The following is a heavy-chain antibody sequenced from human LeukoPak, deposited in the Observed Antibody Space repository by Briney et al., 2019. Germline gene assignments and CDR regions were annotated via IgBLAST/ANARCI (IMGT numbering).Heavy chain of an antibody. J-gene: IGHJ6*02. CDR2: ISYGGSNK. Sequence: GGSLTLSCAASGFTFSSYAMHWARQAPGKGLEWVAVISYGGSNKYYADSVKGRFTISRDNSKNTLYLQMNSLRAEDTAVYYCARDYCSGGSCYGYYYYYYGMDVWGQGTTVTVSS. CDR3: ARDYCSGGSCYGYYYYYYGMDV. V-gene: IGHV3-30-3*01. CDR1: GFTFSSYA. D-gene: IGHD2-15*01.